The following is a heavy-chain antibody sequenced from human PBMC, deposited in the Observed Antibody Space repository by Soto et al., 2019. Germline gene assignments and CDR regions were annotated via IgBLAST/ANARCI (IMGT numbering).Heavy chain of an antibody. Sequence: GSLRLSCGASGFTFTNFWMHWVRQVPGKGLVWVSRIDTSGTSTSYADSVKGRFTISRDNAKSTVTLQMNSLRAEDTGVYYCARDSWYFDVWSQGXLVTVYS. J-gene: IGHJ4*02. D-gene: IGHD6-13*01. CDR2: IDTSGTST. CDR1: GFTFTNFW. CDR3: ARDSWYFDV. V-gene: IGHV3-74*01.